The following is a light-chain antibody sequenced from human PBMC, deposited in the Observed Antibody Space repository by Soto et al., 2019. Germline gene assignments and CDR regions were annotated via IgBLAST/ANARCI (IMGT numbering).Light chain of an antibody. Sequence: EIVLTQSPATLSLSPGERATLSCRASQSVSSYLAWYQQKPGQAPRLLIHDASNRATGIPARFSGSGSGTDFTLTISSLEPEDFAVYYCQQRSNWLFGGGTKVDIK. CDR3: QQRSNWL. J-gene: IGKJ4*01. CDR2: DAS. V-gene: IGKV3-11*01. CDR1: QSVSSY.